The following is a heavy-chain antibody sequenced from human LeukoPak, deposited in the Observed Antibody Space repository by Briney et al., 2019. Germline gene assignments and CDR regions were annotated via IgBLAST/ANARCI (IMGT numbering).Heavy chain of an antibody. D-gene: IGHD1-26*01. Sequence: GGSLRLSCAASGFTFSSYSMNWVRQAPGKGLEWVSSISSSSSYIYYADSVKGRFTISRDNAKNSLYLQMNSLRAEDTAVYYCAREDLSGSYYYMDVWGKGTTVTVSS. CDR1: GFTFSSYS. CDR2: ISSSSSYI. CDR3: AREDLSGSYYYMDV. V-gene: IGHV3-21*01. J-gene: IGHJ6*03.